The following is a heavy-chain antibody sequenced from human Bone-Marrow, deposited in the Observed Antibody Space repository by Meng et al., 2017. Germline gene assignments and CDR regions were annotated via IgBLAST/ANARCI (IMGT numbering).Heavy chain of an antibody. V-gene: IGHV3-48*04. CDR2: ISSSGSTI. Sequence: GGSLRLSCAASGFTFSSYWMSWVRQAPGKGLEWVSYISSSGSTIYYADSVKGRFTISRDNAKNSLYLQMNSLRAEDTAVYYCARDRIAAAGTKTFAYWGPGKLVHGAS. D-gene: IGHD6-13*01. J-gene: IGHJ4*01. CDR1: GFTFSSYW. CDR3: ARDRIAAAGTKTFAY.